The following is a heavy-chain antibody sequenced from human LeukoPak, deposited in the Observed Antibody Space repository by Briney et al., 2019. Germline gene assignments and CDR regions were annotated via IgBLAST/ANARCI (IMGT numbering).Heavy chain of an antibody. V-gene: IGHV3-15*01. CDR2: IKSKTDGGTT. Sequence: GGSLRLSXAASGFTFSNAWMSWVRQAPGKGLEWVGRIKSKTDGGTTDYAAPVKGRFTISRDDSKNTLYLQMNSLKTEDTAVYYCTAKTKYYDFWSGYSGDDAFDIWGQGTMVTVSS. D-gene: IGHD3-3*01. CDR1: GFTFSNAW. CDR3: TAKTKYYDFWSGYSGDDAFDI. J-gene: IGHJ3*02.